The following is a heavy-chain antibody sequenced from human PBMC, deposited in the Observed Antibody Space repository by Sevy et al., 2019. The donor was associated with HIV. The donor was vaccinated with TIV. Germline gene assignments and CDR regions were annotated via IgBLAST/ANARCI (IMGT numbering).Heavy chain of an antibody. Sequence: ASVKVSCKASGYTFTDYFLHWVRQAPGQGLEWMGWINPHSGGTIFAQKFQGRVAMTRDTSISTAYLDLGRLRFDDTAVYYCARGYTGHEEGDYWGQGTLVIVSS. V-gene: IGHV1-2*02. CDR3: ARGYTGHEEGDY. CDR2: INPHSGGT. CDR1: GYTFTDYF. J-gene: IGHJ4*02. D-gene: IGHD2-2*02.